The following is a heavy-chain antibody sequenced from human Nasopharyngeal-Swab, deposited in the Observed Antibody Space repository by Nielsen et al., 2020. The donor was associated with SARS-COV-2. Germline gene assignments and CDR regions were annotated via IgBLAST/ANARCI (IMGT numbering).Heavy chain of an antibody. CDR2: ISSSSSYI. Sequence: GSLRLSCAASGFTFSSYSMNWVRQAPGKGLEWVSSISSSSSYIYYADSVKGRFTISRDNAKNSLYLQMNSLRAEDTAVYYCARDSPSSIAARPDAFDIWGQGTMVTVSS. CDR1: GFTFSSYS. V-gene: IGHV3-21*01. D-gene: IGHD6-6*01. CDR3: ARDSPSSIAARPDAFDI. J-gene: IGHJ3*02.